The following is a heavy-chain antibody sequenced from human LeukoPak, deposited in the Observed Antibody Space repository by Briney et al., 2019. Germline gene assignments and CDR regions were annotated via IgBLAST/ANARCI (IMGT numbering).Heavy chain of an antibody. D-gene: IGHD5-18*01. Sequence: GGSLRLSCAASGFTFSSYAMHWVRQAPGKGLEWVAVISYDGSNKYYADSVKGRFTISRDNSKNTLYLQMNSLRAEDTAVYYCARDPGYSYGYAHFDYWGQGTLVTVSS. CDR1: GFTFSSYA. CDR3: ARDPGYSYGYAHFDY. J-gene: IGHJ4*02. CDR2: ISYDGSNK. V-gene: IGHV3-30-3*01.